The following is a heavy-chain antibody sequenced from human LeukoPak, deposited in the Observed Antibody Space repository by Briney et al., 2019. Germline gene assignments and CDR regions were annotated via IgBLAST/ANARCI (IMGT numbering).Heavy chain of an antibody. V-gene: IGHV2-70*11. D-gene: IGHD6-13*01. CDR2: IDWDDDK. CDR3: ARTILHSSNLDY. CDR1: GFSLSTSGMC. J-gene: IGHJ4*02. Sequence: GPTLVNPTQTLTLTCTFSGFSLSTSGMCVSWIRHPPGKALEWLARIDWDDDKYYSTSLRTRLTISKDTSKNQVVLTMTNMDPVDTATYYCARTILHSSNLDYWGQGTLVTVSS.